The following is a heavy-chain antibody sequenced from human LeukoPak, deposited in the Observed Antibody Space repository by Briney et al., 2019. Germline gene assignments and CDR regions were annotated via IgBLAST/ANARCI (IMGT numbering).Heavy chain of an antibody. CDR1: GFTFSDYY. CDR3: ARVGVWGSPDDY. V-gene: IGHV3-11*06. J-gene: IGHJ4*02. D-gene: IGHD3-16*01. Sequence: PGGSLRLPCAASGFTFSDYYMSWIRQAPGKGLEWLSYISSNTNYTDYADSVKGRFTISRDNAKKSLYLQMNSLRVEDTAVYYCARVGVWGSPDDYWGQGTLVIVSS. CDR2: ISSNTNYT.